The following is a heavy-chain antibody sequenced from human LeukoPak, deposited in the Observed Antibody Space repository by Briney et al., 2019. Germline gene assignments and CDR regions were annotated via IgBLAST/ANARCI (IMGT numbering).Heavy chain of an antibody. CDR1: GFTFSSYS. Sequence: GGSLRLSCAASGFTFSSYSMNWVRQAPGKGLEWVSSISSSSSYIYYADSVKGRFTISRDNAKNSLYLQMNSLRAEDTAVYYCARIIAARLGGAFDIWGQGTMVTVSS. CDR3: ARIIAARLGGAFDI. J-gene: IGHJ3*02. V-gene: IGHV3-21*01. D-gene: IGHD6-6*01. CDR2: ISSSSSYI.